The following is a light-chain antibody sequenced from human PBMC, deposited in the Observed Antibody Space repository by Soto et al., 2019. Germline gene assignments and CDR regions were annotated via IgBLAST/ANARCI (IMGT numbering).Light chain of an antibody. J-gene: IGKJ4*01. CDR2: GAS. CDR1: QGIRND. CDR3: LQHYNYPLT. Sequence: AIQMTQSPPSLSASLGDRVIITCRTSQGIRNDLGWYQQKPGKAPKLLIFGASTLQSGVPSRFSGGGSGTDFTLTITSLQPADFATYYCLQHYNYPLTFGGGTKVEVK. V-gene: IGKV1-6*01.